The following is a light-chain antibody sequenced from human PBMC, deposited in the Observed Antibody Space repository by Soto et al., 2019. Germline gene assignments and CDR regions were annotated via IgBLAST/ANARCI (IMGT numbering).Light chain of an antibody. V-gene: IGLV3-1*01. CDR2: QDN. CDR3: QAWDSSTVV. J-gene: IGLJ2*01. CDR1: KLGDKY. Sequence: SYELTQPPSVSVSPGQTASITCSGDKLGDKYACWYQQKPGQSPVLVIYQDNKRPSGIPERFYGSNSGNTATLTISGTQAMDEADYDCQAWDSSTVVFGGGTKLTVL.